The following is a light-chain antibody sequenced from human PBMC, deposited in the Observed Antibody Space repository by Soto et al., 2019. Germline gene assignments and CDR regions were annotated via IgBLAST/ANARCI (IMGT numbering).Light chain of an antibody. Sequence: DVVMTQSPLSLPVTPGEPASISCRSSQSLLHSNGYNYLAWFLQKAGQSPQLLIYLASSRASGVPDRFSGSGSGTDCTLEISSVEAEDVGIYYCMQLLHPPLTFGGGTKVEIK. CDR1: QSLLHSNGYNY. CDR3: MQLLHPPLT. CDR2: LAS. V-gene: IGKV2-28*01. J-gene: IGKJ4*01.